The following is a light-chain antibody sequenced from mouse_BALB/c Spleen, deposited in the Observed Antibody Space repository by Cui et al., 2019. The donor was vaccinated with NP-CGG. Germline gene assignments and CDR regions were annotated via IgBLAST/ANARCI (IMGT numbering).Light chain of an antibody. CDR1: TGAVTASNY. Sequence: QAVVTQESALTTSPGETVTLTCRSSTGAVTASNYANWVQEKPDHLFTGLIGGTNNRVPGVPDRFSGSLIGDKAALIITGAQTEDEAIYFCALWYSNHWVFGGGTKLTVL. CDR2: GTN. J-gene: IGLJ1*01. V-gene: IGLV1*01. CDR3: ALWYSNHWV.